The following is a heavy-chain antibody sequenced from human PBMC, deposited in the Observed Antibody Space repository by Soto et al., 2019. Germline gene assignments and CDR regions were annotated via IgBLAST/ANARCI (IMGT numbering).Heavy chain of an antibody. CDR3: ARESAGSHKNNWFDP. J-gene: IGHJ5*02. Sequence: SETLSVTCTVSCGSSTSYYWSWVRQPPGQGLEWIGFIHYSGGTQYNSSLKGRVTISVDPSQNQLSLKLRSVTAADTAVYYCARESAGSHKNNWFDPWGQGTLVTVSS. V-gene: IGHV4-59*01. CDR2: IHYSGGT. CDR1: CGSSTSYY.